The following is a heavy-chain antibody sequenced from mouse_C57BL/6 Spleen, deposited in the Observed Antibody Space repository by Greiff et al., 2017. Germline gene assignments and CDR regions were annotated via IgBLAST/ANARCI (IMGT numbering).Heavy chain of an antibody. CDR1: GFTFSSYA. V-gene: IGHV5-4*03. D-gene: IGHD2-4*01. J-gene: IGHJ3*01. CDR3: ARWGLRGGFAY. Sequence: EVKLMESGGGLVKPGGSLKLSCAASGFTFSSYAMSWVRQTPEKRLEWVATISDGGSYTYYPDNVKGRFTISRDNAKNNLYLQVSHLKSEDTAMYYCARWGLRGGFAYWGQGTLVTVSA. CDR2: ISDGGSYT.